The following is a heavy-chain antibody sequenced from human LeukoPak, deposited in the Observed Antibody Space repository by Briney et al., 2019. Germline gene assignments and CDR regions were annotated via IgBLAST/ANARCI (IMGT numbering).Heavy chain of an antibody. Sequence: GGSLRLSCAASGFTFSSYAMSWVRQAPGKGLEWVSAVTASAGNTYYADSVKGRFTISRDNSKNTLYLQVNSLRAEDTAVYYCAKGDYYGSGSFFKNGMDVWGQGTTVTASS. D-gene: IGHD3-10*01. CDR1: GFTFSSYA. CDR2: VTASAGNT. J-gene: IGHJ6*02. CDR3: AKGDYYGSGSFFKNGMDV. V-gene: IGHV3-23*01.